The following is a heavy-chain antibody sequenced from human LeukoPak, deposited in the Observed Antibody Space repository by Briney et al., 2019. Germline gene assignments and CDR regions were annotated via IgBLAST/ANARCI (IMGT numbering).Heavy chain of an antibody. CDR3: AREGYYDGSGYYSGAHFDY. J-gene: IGHJ4*02. V-gene: IGHV1-18*01. CDR1: GYTFTSYG. Sequence: GASVKVSCKASGYTFTSYGISWVRQAPGQGLEWMGWISAYNGNTNYAQKLQGRVTMTTDTSTSTAYMELRSLRSDDTAVYYCAREGYYDGSGYYSGAHFDYWGQGTLVSVSS. CDR2: ISAYNGNT. D-gene: IGHD3-22*01.